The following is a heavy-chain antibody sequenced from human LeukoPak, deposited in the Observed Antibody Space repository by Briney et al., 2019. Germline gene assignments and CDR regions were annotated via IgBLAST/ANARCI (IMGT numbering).Heavy chain of an antibody. CDR3: AKVSSSSRPYYFDY. V-gene: IGHV3-23*01. J-gene: IGHJ4*02. Sequence: TGGSLRLSCAASGFTFYNYAMSWVRQAPGKGLEWVSAITGSGTDTFHADSVKGRFTISRDNSESTLYLQMNSLRAEDTATYYCAKVSSSSRPYYFDYWGQGTLVTVSS. CDR1: GFTFYNYA. CDR2: ITGSGTDT. D-gene: IGHD6-6*01.